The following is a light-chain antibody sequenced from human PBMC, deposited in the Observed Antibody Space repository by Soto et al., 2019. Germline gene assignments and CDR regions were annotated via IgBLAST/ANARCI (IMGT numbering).Light chain of an antibody. CDR3: QQYGSSPWT. V-gene: IGKV3-20*01. CDR2: GAS. CDR1: QSIRSN. J-gene: IGKJ1*01. Sequence: EVVMTQSPDTLSVSPGEGATLSCRVSQSIRSNLAWYQQKPGQAPRLLIYGASKRATGIPDRFSGSGSGTDFTLTISRLEPEDFAVYYCQQYGSSPWTFGQGTKVDIK.